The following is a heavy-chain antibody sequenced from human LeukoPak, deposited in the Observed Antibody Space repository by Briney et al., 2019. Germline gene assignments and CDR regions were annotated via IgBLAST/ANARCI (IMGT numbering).Heavy chain of an antibody. Sequence: SETMSLTCTVSGGSISSYYWSWIRQPPGKGLEWIGYIYYSGSTNYNSSLKSRVTISVDTSKNQFSLKLSSVTAADTAVYYCASYDFWSGWFDYWGQGTLATVSS. V-gene: IGHV4-59*01. CDR1: GGSISSYY. CDR2: IYYSGST. J-gene: IGHJ4*02. CDR3: ASYDFWSGWFDY. D-gene: IGHD3-3*01.